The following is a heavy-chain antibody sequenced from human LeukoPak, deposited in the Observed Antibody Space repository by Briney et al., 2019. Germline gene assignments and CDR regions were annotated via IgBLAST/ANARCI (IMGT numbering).Heavy chain of an antibody. Sequence: PSETLSLTCTVSGDSMKSYYWTWLRQTPGKGLEWIGHIYYSGNINYNPSLKSRVTISLDTSKSQFSLKLSSVTAADTAVYYCARGGYSYVNYFDYWGQGTLVTVSS. CDR1: GDSMKSYY. CDR3: ARGGYSYVNYFDY. V-gene: IGHV4-59*01. CDR2: IYYSGNI. J-gene: IGHJ4*02. D-gene: IGHD5-18*01.